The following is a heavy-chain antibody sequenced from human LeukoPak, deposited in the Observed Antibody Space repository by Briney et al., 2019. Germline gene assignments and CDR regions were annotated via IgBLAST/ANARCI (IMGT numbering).Heavy chain of an antibody. D-gene: IGHD6-19*01. CDR2: INHSGST. V-gene: IGHV4-34*01. Sequence: PSETLSLTCAVYGGSFSGYYWSWIRQPPGKGLEWIGEINHSGSTNYNPSLKSRVTISVDTSKNQFSLKLSSVTAADTAVYYCAREGEQWLVQDWYFDLWGRGTLVTVSS. CDR1: GGSFSGYY. CDR3: AREGEQWLVQDWYFDL. J-gene: IGHJ2*01.